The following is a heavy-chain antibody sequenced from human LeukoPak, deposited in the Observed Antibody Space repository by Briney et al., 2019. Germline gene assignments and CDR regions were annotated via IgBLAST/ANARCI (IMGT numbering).Heavy chain of an antibody. D-gene: IGHD3-22*01. CDR3: ARVKNYYDSSGYLYYFDY. CDR1: GYTFSGYF. Sequence: GASVKVSCKASGYTFSGYFIYWGRQAPGQGLEWMGWIYPNSGGTNYAQNFQGRVTMTRDTSISTAYMELSRLRSDDTAVYYCARVKNYYDSSGYLYYFDYWGQGTLVTVSS. CDR2: IYPNSGGT. J-gene: IGHJ4*02. V-gene: IGHV1-2*02.